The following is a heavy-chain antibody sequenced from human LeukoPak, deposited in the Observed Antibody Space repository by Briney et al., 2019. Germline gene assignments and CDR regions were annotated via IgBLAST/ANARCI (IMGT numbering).Heavy chain of an antibody. CDR2: INPNSGGT. D-gene: IGHD2-2*01. V-gene: IGHV1-2*02. J-gene: IGHJ4*02. CDR1: GYTFTGYY. Sequence: GASVKVSCKASGYTFTGYYMRWVRQAPGQGLEWMGWINPNSGGTNYAQKFQGRVTMTRDTSISTAYMELSRLRSDDTAVYYCARDPSIVVVPAAIDYWGQGTLVTVSS. CDR3: ARDPSIVVVPAAIDY.